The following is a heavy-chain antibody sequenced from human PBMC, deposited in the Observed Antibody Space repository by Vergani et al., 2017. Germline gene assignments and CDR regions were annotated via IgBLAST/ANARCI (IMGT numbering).Heavy chain of an antibody. CDR3: VHRLGYFDWDGAFDV. CDR2: VYWNDDE. V-gene: IGHV2-5*01. D-gene: IGHD3-9*01. J-gene: IGHJ3*01. Sequence: QITLRESGPTLVKPTQTLTLTCTFSGFSLTTGGEGVGWIRQPPGRALGWLAFVYWNDDERYSPSLKSRVTITKDTSKNEVILTMATMDPVDTATYYCVHRLGYFDWDGAFDVWGPGTMVTVSS. CDR1: GFSLTTGGEG.